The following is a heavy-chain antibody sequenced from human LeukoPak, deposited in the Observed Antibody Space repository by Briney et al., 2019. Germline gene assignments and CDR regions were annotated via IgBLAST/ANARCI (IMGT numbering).Heavy chain of an antibody. V-gene: IGHV1-2*02. CDR2: INPNSGGT. CDR3: ARRTLSTGAFDF. J-gene: IGHJ4*02. Sequence: ASVKVSCKASGYTFTSYAMHWVRQAPGQRLEWMGWINPNSGGTNYAQKFQGRVTMTRDTSINTAYMELSRLRSDDTAVYYCARRTLSTGAFDFWGQGTLVTVSS. D-gene: IGHD3-9*01. CDR1: GYTFTSYA.